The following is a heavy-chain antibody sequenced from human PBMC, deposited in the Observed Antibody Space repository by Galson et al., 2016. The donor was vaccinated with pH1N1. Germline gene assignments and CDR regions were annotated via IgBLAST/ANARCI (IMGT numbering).Heavy chain of an antibody. CDR1: GFSLTDLGVG. CDR3: AHTPALFNSGLFREAYYFDY. D-gene: IGHD5-12*01. V-gene: IGHV2-5*01. Sequence: PALVKPTQTLTLTCTFSGFSLTDLGVGVGWIRQPPGKAPEWLALIYWNYDERYRPSLKSRLTLTKDTSKNQVALTLTNMDPEDTATYYCAHTPALFNSGLFREAYYFDYWGQGTLVTVSS. J-gene: IGHJ4*02. CDR2: IYWNYDE.